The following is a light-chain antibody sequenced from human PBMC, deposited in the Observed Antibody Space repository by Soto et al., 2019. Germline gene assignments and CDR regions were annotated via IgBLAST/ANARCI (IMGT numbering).Light chain of an antibody. CDR1: QSLLHSNGYYY. Sequence: DIVMTQSPLSLPVTPGEPASISCRSSQSLLHSNGYYYLDWYLQKTGQSPQLLIYLGSNRASGVPDRFSGSGSGTDFILKISRVEAEDVGVYYCMQALQARTFGQGTKVEIK. V-gene: IGKV2-28*01. J-gene: IGKJ1*01. CDR3: MQALQART. CDR2: LGS.